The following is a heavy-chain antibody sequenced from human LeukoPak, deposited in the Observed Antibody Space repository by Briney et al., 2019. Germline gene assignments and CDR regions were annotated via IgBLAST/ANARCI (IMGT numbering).Heavy chain of an antibody. CDR3: ARNQRPRAIRPTVTAPLKNTRYGMDV. D-gene: IGHD4-11*01. CDR1: GGSFSGYY. V-gene: IGHV4-34*01. J-gene: IGHJ6*02. CDR2: INHSGST. Sequence: PSETLSLTCAVYGGSFSGYYWSWIRQPPGKGLEWIGEINHSGSTNYNPSLKSRVTISVDTSKNQFSLKLSSVTAADTAVYYCARNQRPRAIRPTVTAPLKNTRYGMDVWGQGTTVTVSS.